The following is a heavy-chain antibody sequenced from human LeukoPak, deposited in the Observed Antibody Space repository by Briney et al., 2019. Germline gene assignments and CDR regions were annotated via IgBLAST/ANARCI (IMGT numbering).Heavy chain of an antibody. CDR2: IYPGDSDT. V-gene: IGHV5-51*01. CDR3: ARIVACSGNTGYSGDY. CDR1: GYRFTSYC. Sequence: GGSLPISCMGSGYRFTSYCIGWVRKLPGKDLGWLGIIYPGDSDTRYRPSFQGQVTISADKSISTAYWQWSSLKASDTAMYYCARIVACSGNTGYSGDYWGQGTLVTVSS. D-gene: IGHD2-15*01. J-gene: IGHJ4*02.